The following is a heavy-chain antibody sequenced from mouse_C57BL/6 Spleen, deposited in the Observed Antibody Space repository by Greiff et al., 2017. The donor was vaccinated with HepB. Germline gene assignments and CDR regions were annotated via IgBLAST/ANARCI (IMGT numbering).Heavy chain of an antibody. Sequence: VQLQQPGAELVMPGASVKLSCKASGYTFTSYWMHWVKQRPGQGLEWIGEIDPSDSYTNYNQKFKGKSTLTVDKSSSTAYMQLSSLTSEDSAVYYWARGAGAYYGSRYLDYWGQGTTLTVSS. CDR2: IDPSDSYT. CDR1: GYTFTSYW. D-gene: IGHD1-1*01. J-gene: IGHJ2*01. V-gene: IGHV1-69*01. CDR3: ARGAGAYYGSRYLDY.